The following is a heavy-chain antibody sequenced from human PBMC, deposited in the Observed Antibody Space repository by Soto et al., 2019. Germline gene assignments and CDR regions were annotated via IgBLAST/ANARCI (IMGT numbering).Heavy chain of an antibody. D-gene: IGHD1-26*01. CDR2: IAGTSYYT. J-gene: IGHJ3*02. CDR1: GFTFSDYY. CDR3: ARAKSSGRDDAFDI. Sequence: QVQLVESGGGLVEPGGSLRLSCGASGFTFSDYYMTLIRQAPGKGLEWVSYIAGTSYYTNYADSVKGRFIISRDNAKSSLYVQMKSLRAEDTAVYYCARAKSSGRDDAFDIWGQGTLVTVSS. V-gene: IGHV3-11*05.